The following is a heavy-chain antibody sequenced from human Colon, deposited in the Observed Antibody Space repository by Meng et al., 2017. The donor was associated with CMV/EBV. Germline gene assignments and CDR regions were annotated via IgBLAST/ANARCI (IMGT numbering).Heavy chain of an antibody. CDR1: GFTFSSYW. D-gene: IGHD2-2*01. V-gene: IGHV3-20*04. CDR3: ARAPYCSSTSCAGGYFDY. J-gene: IGHJ4*02. Sequence: GESLKISCAASGFTFSSYWMYWVRQAPGKGLVWVSRINRNGGSTGYADSVKGRFTISRDNAKNSLYLQMNSLRAEDTALYYCARAPYCSSTSCAGGYFDYWGQGTLVTVSS. CDR2: INRNGGST.